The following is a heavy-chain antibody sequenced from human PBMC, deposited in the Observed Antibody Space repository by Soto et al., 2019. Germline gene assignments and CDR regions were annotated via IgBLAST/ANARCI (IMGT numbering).Heavy chain of an antibody. V-gene: IGHV3-23*01. J-gene: IGHJ6*02. CDR2: ISGSGGST. CDR1: GFTFSNYA. CDR3: AKGTDRIVAAAHRPYYYYAMDV. D-gene: IGHD6-13*01. Sequence: GGSLRLSCAASGFTFSNYAMSWVRQAPGKGLEWVSAISGSGGSTFYADSVKGRFTISRDNSKNTLYLQMNSLRAEDTAVYYCAKGTDRIVAAAHRPYYYYAMDVWGQGTTVTVSS.